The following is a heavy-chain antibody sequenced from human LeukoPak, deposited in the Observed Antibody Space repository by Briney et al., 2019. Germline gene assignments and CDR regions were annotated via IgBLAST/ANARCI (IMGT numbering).Heavy chain of an antibody. D-gene: IGHD3-22*01. V-gene: IGHV3-23*01. Sequence: GGSLRLSCATSGFTFNNYAMSWVRQAPGKGLEWVSAISSSGGSTFYADSVKGRFSISRDNSKNTLYLQMNSLRAEDTAVYYCARDSAYYYDSSGYFYDWGQGTLVTVSS. J-gene: IGHJ4*02. CDR3: ARDSAYYYDSSGYFYD. CDR2: ISSSGGST. CDR1: GFTFNNYA.